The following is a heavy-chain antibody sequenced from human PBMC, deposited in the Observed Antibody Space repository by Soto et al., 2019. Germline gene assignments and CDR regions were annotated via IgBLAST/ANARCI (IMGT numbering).Heavy chain of an antibody. V-gene: IGHV3-23*01. CDR3: AKRSGVATISWYYFDY. CDR2: ISGSGGST. J-gene: IGHJ4*02. CDR1: GFTFSSYA. D-gene: IGHD5-12*01. Sequence: GGSLRLSCAASGFTFSSYAMSWVRQAPGKGLEWVSAISGSGGSTYYADSVKGRFTISRDNSKNTLYLQMNSLRAEDTAVYYCAKRSGVATISWYYFDYWGQGTLVTVSS.